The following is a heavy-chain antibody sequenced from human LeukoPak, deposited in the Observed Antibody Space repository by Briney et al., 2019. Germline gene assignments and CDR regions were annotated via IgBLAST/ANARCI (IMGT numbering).Heavy chain of an antibody. D-gene: IGHD4-17*01. CDR2: IRGGGTSE. Sequence: GGSLRLSCTASGFTFSAYAMMWVRQAPGKGPEWVSAIRGGGTSEFYADSVKGRFRISRDNSKDTLFLQMNSLRAEDTAVYYCSRDPNGDYIGAFDMWGPGTMVTVSS. CDR1: GFTFSAYA. CDR3: SRDPNGDYIGAFDM. J-gene: IGHJ3*02. V-gene: IGHV3-23*01.